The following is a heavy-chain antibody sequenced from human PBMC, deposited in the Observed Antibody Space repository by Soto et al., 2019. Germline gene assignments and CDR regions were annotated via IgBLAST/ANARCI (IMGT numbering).Heavy chain of an antibody. V-gene: IGHV1-69*08. Sequence: QVQLVQSGAEVKKPGSSVKVSCKASGGTFSTYTITWVRQAPGQGLEWMGRIIPIIGIINYAQKFQGRVTITADKFTGTAYMELTRLRSDATAVYYCAGDPDSHYNDSHASSYPWGQGTLVTVYS. CDR3: AGDPDSHYNDSHASSYP. D-gene: IGHD3-22*01. J-gene: IGHJ5*02. CDR1: GGTFSTYT. CDR2: IIPIIGII.